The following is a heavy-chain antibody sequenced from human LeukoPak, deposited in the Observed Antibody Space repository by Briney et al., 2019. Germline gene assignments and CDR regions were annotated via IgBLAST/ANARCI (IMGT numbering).Heavy chain of an antibody. Sequence: PSETLSLTCTVSDGSLSPYYWSWIRQPPGKGLEWLAYIYHSGSTSYNPSLKSRVTISLDASKNQFSLKLSSVTAADTAVYYCARHIQGSSWSLDAFDIWGQGTMVTVSS. CDR3: ARHIQGSSWSLDAFDI. CDR1: DGSLSPYY. D-gene: IGHD6-13*01. J-gene: IGHJ3*02. CDR2: IYHSGST. V-gene: IGHV4-59*08.